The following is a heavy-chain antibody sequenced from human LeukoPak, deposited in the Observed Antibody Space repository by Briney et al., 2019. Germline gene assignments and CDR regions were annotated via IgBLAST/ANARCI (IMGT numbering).Heavy chain of an antibody. V-gene: IGHV1-2*06. D-gene: IGHD1-14*01. CDR2: INPNNGGT. J-gene: IGHJ3*02. CDR3: TTGAAYAIYDAFDI. Sequence: ASVKVSCKASGYTFTGYYMHWVRQAPGQGLEWMGRINPNNGGTSYAQIFQGRVTMTRDTSFSTAYMELSRLRSDDTAVYYCTTGAAYAIYDAFDIWGQGTMVTVSS. CDR1: GYTFTGYY.